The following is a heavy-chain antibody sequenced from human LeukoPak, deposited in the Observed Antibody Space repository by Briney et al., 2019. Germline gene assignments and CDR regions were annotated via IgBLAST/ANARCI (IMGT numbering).Heavy chain of an antibody. J-gene: IGHJ4*02. CDR2: IFGDDDK. V-gene: IGHV2-5*02. Sequence: SGPTLVNPTQTLTLTCTFSGFSLSTRGVGMGWIRQPPGTALEWLGLIFGDDDKRYRPSLQSRLTITKDTSKNQVVLTLTNMDPVDTGTYFCAHILWTVTAPFDYWGQGTLVTVSS. CDR1: GFSLSTRGVG. D-gene: IGHD4-17*01. CDR3: AHILWTVTAPFDY.